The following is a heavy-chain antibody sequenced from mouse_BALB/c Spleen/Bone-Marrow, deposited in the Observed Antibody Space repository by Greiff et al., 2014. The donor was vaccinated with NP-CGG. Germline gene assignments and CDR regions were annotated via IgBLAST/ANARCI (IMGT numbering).Heavy chain of an antibody. D-gene: IGHD2-1*01. CDR3: ARSHFYGNYFDY. V-gene: IGHV5-17*02. CDR2: VSTGSTII. J-gene: IGHJ2*01. CDR1: GFTFSNFG. Sequence: DVKLVESGGGLVQPGGSRKLSCAASGFTFSNFGMHWFRQSPEKGLEWVAFVSTGSTIIYYADTVKGRFTISRDNPENTLFLQMTSLRSEDTAIYYCARSHFYGNYFDYWGQGTTLPVPS.